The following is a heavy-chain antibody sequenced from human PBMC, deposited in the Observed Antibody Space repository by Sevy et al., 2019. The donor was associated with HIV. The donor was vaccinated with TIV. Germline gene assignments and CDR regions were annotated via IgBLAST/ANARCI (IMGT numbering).Heavy chain of an antibody. CDR3: ARDGYNDELDY. J-gene: IGHJ4*02. CDR1: GFTFSSYW. CDR2: IKQDGSEK. V-gene: IGHV3-7*03. D-gene: IGHD5-12*01. Sequence: GESLKISCAASGFTFSSYWMSWVRQAPGKGLEWVANIKQDGSEKYYVDSVKGRFTISRDNAKNSLYLQMNSLRAEDTAVYYCARDGYNDELDYWGQGTLVTVSS.